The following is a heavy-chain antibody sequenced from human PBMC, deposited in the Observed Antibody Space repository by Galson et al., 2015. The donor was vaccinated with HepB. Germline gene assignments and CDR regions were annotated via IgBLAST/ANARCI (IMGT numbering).Heavy chain of an antibody. Sequence: SLRLSCAASGFTFSSYAMSWVRQAPGKGLEWVSAISGSGGSTYYADSVKGRFTISRDNSKNTLYLQMNSLRAEDTAVYYCAKHRSGLLSPLDYWGQGTLVTVSS. CDR2: ISGSGGST. CDR3: AKHRSGLLSPLDY. CDR1: GFTFSSYA. V-gene: IGHV3-23*01. J-gene: IGHJ4*02. D-gene: IGHD3-22*01.